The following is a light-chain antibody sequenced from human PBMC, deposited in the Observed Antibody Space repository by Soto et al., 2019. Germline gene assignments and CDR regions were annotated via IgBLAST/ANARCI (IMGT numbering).Light chain of an antibody. Sequence: EIVLTQSPGTLSLSPGERATLSCRASQSVSSYYLAWYQQKPGQAPRLLIYAASSRATGIPDRFSGGGSGTDSTLTISRLEPEDFAVYYCQQCGSSPWTFGQGTKV. CDR2: AAS. CDR3: QQCGSSPWT. V-gene: IGKV3-20*01. J-gene: IGKJ1*01. CDR1: QSVSSYY.